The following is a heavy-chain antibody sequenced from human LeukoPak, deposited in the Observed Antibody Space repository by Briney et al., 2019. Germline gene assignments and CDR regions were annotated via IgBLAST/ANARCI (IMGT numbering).Heavy chain of an antibody. V-gene: IGHV3-30*02. CDR3: ARRGYSGTSYFED. CDR2: EQKDGSYK. J-gene: IGHJ4*02. Sequence: QPGGSLRLSCATSEFSFSSHGMHWARQAPGKGLEWVAFEQKDGSYKKYADSVKGRFTISKDNSKNTLYLQMNSLRVEDKAVYYCARRGYSGTSYFEDWGQGTLVTVSS. CDR1: EFSFSSHG. D-gene: IGHD1-26*01.